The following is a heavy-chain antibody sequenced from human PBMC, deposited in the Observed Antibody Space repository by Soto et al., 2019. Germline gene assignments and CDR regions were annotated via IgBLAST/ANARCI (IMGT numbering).Heavy chain of an antibody. J-gene: IGHJ3*02. CDR1: GGTFSNYA. CDR2: IIPMFGTA. D-gene: IGHD2-2*01. CDR3: AHFSVGGPARSGAFDI. Sequence: QVQLVQSGAEVKKPGSSVKVSCKASGGTFSNYAINWVRQAPGQGLEWMGGIIPMFGTANYAQNYQARVTITADESTSTAHMELSSLRSEDTAVYFCAHFSVGGPARSGAFDISGQGTMVTVSS. V-gene: IGHV1-69*01.